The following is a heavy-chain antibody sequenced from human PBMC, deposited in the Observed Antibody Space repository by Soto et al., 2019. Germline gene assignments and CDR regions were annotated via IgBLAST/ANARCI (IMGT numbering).Heavy chain of an antibody. CDR2: MNPNSGNT. Sequence: GASVKVSCKASGYTFTSYGINWVRQATGQGLEWMGWMNPNSGNTGYAQKFQGRVTMTRNTSISTAYMELSSLRSEDTAVYYCARGAFIVGAKGYYYGMDVWGQGTTVTVSS. J-gene: IGHJ6*02. D-gene: IGHD1-26*01. CDR3: ARGAFIVGAKGYYYGMDV. V-gene: IGHV1-8*01. CDR1: GYTFTSYG.